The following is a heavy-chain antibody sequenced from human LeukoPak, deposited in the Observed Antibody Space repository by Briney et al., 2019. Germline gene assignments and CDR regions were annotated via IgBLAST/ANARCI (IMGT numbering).Heavy chain of an antibody. CDR2: INTYNGNT. CDR1: GYTFSSYG. D-gene: IGHD3-16*01. J-gene: IGHJ4*02. Sequence: ASVKVSCKASGYTFSSYGISWVRQAPGQGLEWMGRINTYNGNTNYAQKVQGRVTMTTATSTSTAYMELSSLRSEDTAVYYCAREWGSGYTDYWGQGTLVTVSS. V-gene: IGHV1-18*01. CDR3: AREWGSGYTDY.